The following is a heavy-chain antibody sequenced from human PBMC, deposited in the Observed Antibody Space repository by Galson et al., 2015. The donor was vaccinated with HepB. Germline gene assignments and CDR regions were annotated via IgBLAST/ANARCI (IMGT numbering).Heavy chain of an antibody. D-gene: IGHD3-10*01. Sequence: SCKASGYTFTSYGISWVRQAPGQGLEWMGRIIPILGIANYAQKFQGRVTITADKSTSTAYMELSSLRSEDTAVYYCASAYYYGSGSHVDYWGQGTLVTVSS. V-gene: IGHV1-69*04. CDR2: IIPILGIA. J-gene: IGHJ4*02. CDR3: ASAYYYGSGSHVDY. CDR1: GYTFTSYG.